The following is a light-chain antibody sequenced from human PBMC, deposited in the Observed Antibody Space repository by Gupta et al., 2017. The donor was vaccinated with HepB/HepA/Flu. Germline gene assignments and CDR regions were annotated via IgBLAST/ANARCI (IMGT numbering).Light chain of an antibody. J-gene: IGLJ2*01. V-gene: IGLV10-54*04. CDR1: SNNVGNEG. CDR2: SNN. CDR3: SAWDSSLNGSV. Sequence: QPPSVSKDLGQTVTLTCTGNSNNVGNEGATWLQQHQGHPPKLLSYSNNNRPSGISERFSVSRSGNTASLTITGLQPEDEADYYCSAWDSSLNGSVFGGGTKLTVL.